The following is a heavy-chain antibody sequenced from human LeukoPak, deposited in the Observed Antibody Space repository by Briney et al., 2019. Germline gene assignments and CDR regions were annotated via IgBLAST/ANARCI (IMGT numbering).Heavy chain of an antibody. Sequence: PGGPLRLSCTASGFTFSGSAMHWVRQASGKGLEWVGRIRSKANSYATAYAASVKGRFTISRDGSKNTAYLQMNSLKTEDTAVYYCTGPSIAADNWFDPWGQGTLVTVSS. J-gene: IGHJ5*02. CDR2: IRSKANSYAT. V-gene: IGHV3-73*01. CDR3: TGPSIAADNWFDP. CDR1: GFTFSGSA. D-gene: IGHD6-13*01.